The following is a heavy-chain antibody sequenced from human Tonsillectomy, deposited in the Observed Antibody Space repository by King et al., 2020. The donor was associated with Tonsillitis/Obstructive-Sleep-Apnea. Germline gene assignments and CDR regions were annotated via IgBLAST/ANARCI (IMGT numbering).Heavy chain of an antibody. CDR1: GFTFSTYA. J-gene: IGHJ6*03. Sequence: VQLVESGGGLVQPGGSLRLSCAASGFTFSTYAMKWVRQAPGKGLEWVSVVSGSGGRTNYADSVKGRFTISRDNSKKTLYLQMNSLRAEDTAVYHCAKGADYEFWSAYMAVWGTGTTVTVSS. CDR3: AKGADYEFWSAYMAV. V-gene: IGHV3-23*04. CDR2: VSGSGGRT. D-gene: IGHD3-3*01.